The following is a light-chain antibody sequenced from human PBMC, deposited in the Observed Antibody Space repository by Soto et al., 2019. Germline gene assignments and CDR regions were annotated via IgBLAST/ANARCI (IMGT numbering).Light chain of an antibody. V-gene: IGLV2-14*01. J-gene: IGLJ1*01. CDR3: SSYTSATTYV. Sequence: QPELTQPASVSGSPGQSSTISCTRTSSDVGAYNYDSWYQQYPGEAPKVIIYDVSHRPAGVSNRFSGSKSGNTASLTISGLQTQDEADYYCSSYTSATTYVFGTGTKVTVL. CDR2: DVS. CDR1: SSDVGAYNY.